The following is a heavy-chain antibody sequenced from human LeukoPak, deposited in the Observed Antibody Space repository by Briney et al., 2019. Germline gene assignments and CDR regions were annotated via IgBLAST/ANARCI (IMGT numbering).Heavy chain of an antibody. CDR2: IYYSGST. CDR1: GGSISNYY. Sequence: SETLSLTCTVSGGSISNYYWSWIRQPPGKGLEWIGYIYYSGSTNYNPSLKSRVTTSVDTSKNQFSLKLSSVTAADTAVYYCARDLNGIDYWGQGTLVTVSS. V-gene: IGHV4-59*01. D-gene: IGHD2-15*01. CDR3: ARDLNGIDY. J-gene: IGHJ4*02.